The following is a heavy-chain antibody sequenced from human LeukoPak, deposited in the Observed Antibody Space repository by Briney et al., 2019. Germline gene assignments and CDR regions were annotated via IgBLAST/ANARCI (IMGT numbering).Heavy chain of an antibody. CDR2: IGSSGAST. CDR3: AKDRYSSSSDWFDP. J-gene: IGHJ5*02. V-gene: IGHV3-23*01. D-gene: IGHD6-6*01. Sequence: GGSLRLSCAASGFTFSSYSMSWVRQAPGKGLEWVSSIGSSGASTYYADSVKGRFTISRDNSKNTLYLQMNSLRAEDTAVYYCAKDRYSSSSDWFDPWGQGTLVTVSS. CDR1: GFTFSSYS.